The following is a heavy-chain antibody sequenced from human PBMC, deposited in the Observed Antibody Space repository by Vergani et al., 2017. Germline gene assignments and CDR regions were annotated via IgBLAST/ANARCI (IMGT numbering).Heavy chain of an antibody. D-gene: IGHD2-21*02. CDR2: ISSSSSTI. V-gene: IGHV3-48*04. J-gene: IGHJ3*02. CDR3: ARGGCGGDCLSDAFDI. CDR1: GFTFSSYS. Sequence: EVQLVESGGGLVQPGGSLRLSCAASGFTFSSYSMNWVRQAPGKGLEWVSYISSSSSTIYYADSVKGRFTISRDNAKNYLYLQLNSLRAEDTAVYYCARGGCGGDCLSDAFDIWGQGTMVTVSS.